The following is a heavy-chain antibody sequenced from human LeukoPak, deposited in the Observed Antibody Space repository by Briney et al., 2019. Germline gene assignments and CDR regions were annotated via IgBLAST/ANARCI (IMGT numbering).Heavy chain of an antibody. CDR2: IYTSGST. V-gene: IGHV4-4*09. D-gene: IGHD1-26*01. CDR3: ARAPLRVGATFDY. J-gene: IGHJ4*02. CDR1: GGSFSGYY. Sequence: PSETLSLTCAVYGGSFSGYYWSWIRQPPGKGLEWIGYIYTSGSTNYNPSLKSRVTISVDTSKNQFSLKLSSVTAADTAVYYCARAPLRVGATFDYWGQGTLVTVSS.